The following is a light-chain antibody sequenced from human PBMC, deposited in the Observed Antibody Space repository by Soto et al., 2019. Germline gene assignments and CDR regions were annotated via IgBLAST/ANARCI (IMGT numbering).Light chain of an antibody. Sequence: EIVVTQSPATLSVSPGERATLSCRASQSVSSNLAWYQQKPGQAPRLLIYGASTRATGIPARFSGSGSGTEFTLTISSLQSEDFAVYYCQQYKNWPTFGGGTKVEIK. J-gene: IGKJ4*01. V-gene: IGKV3-15*01. CDR2: GAS. CDR1: QSVSSN. CDR3: QQYKNWPT.